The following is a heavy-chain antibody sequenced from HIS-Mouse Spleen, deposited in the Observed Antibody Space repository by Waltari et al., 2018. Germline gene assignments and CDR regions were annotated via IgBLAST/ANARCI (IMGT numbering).Heavy chain of an antibody. D-gene: IGHD6-13*01. Sequence: QLQLQESGPGLVKPSETLSLTCTVSGGSISSSSYYWGWIRQPPGKGLGWIGSIYYSGSPSSTPSLKSRVTIAVDTSKNQFSLKLSSVTAADTAVYYCAREIPYSSSWYDWYFDLWGRGTLVTVSS. CDR3: AREIPYSSSWYDWYFDL. J-gene: IGHJ2*01. CDR2: IYYSGSP. CDR1: GGSISSSSYY. V-gene: IGHV4-39*07.